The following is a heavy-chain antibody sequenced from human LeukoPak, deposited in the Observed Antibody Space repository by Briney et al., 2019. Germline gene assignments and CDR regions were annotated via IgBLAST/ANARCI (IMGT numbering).Heavy chain of an antibody. CDR3: ARASVAHTTVAGDYFDY. V-gene: IGHV4-38-2*01. Sequence: SETLSLTCAVSDSSINSAHYWAWIRQPPGKGLEWIGNISQSGLTSYNPSLKSRVTISADTSKNQLSLNMRAVTAADTAVYFCARASVAHTTVAGDYFDYWGQGTLVTVSS. CDR1: DSSINSAHY. D-gene: IGHD1-1*01. J-gene: IGHJ4*02. CDR2: ISQSGLT.